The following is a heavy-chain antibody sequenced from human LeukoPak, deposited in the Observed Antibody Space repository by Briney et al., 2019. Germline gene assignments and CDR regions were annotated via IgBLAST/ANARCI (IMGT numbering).Heavy chain of an antibody. CDR2: INSDGTGT. Sequence: PGGSRGLSCAASGFTFSNYWMHWVRQAPGKGLVWVSRINSDGTGTTYADSVKGRFTISRDNAKNTLYLQMNSLRAEDTAVYYCARTLIAVAGIDYYYGMDVWGQGTTVTVSS. D-gene: IGHD6-19*01. V-gene: IGHV3-74*01. CDR1: GFTFSNYW. CDR3: ARTLIAVAGIDYYYGMDV. J-gene: IGHJ6*02.